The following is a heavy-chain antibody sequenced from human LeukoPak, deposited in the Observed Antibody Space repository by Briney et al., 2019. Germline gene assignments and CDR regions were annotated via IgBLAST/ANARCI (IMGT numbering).Heavy chain of an antibody. Sequence: GGSLRLSCAASGFTFSSYWMSWVRQAPGKGLEWVANIKQDGSEKYYVDSVKGRFTISRDNAKNSLYLQMNSLRAEDTAVYYCARSEDSSSQQYDYWGQGTLVTVSS. CDR2: IKQDGSEK. CDR1: GFTFSSYW. J-gene: IGHJ4*02. D-gene: IGHD6-6*01. V-gene: IGHV3-7*01. CDR3: ARSEDSSSQQYDY.